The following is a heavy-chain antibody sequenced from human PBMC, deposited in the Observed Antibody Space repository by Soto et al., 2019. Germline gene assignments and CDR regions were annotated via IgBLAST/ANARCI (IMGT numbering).Heavy chain of an antibody. Sequence: QVQLVQSGAEVKKPGSSVKVSCKASGGTFSSYAISWVRQAPGQGLEWMGGIIPIFGTANYARKFQGRVTITPDESTSTAYMELRSLRSEDTAVYYCARAGITLVRGPSYYYYGMDVWGQGTTVTVSS. CDR1: GGTFSSYA. D-gene: IGHD3-10*01. CDR3: ARAGITLVRGPSYYYYGMDV. V-gene: IGHV1-69*01. J-gene: IGHJ6*02. CDR2: IIPIFGTA.